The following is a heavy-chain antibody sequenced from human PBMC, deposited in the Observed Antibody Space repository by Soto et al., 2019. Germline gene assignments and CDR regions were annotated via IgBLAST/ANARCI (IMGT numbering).Heavy chain of an antibody. J-gene: IGHJ4*02. CDR2: IYSGGST. D-gene: IGHD3-16*01. V-gene: IGHV3-66*01. Sequence: EVQLAESGGGLVQPGGSLRLSCAASGFTVSTKYMSWVRQAPGKGLEWVSVIYSGGSTFYADSVRGRFTISRDNSKNTVNLPMNRLRAEDTAVYYCAREPWAADYWGQGTLVTVSS. CDR1: GFTVSTKY. CDR3: AREPWAADY.